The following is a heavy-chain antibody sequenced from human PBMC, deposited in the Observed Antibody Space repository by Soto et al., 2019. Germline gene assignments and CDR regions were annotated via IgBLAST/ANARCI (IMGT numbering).Heavy chain of an antibody. D-gene: IGHD6-13*01. CDR1: GGSISSSSYY. CDR2: IYYSGST. CDR3: ARALSSSWYYYYYYGMDV. V-gene: IGHV4-39*01. Sequence: QLQLQESGPGLVKPSETLSLTCTVSGGSISSSSYYWGWIRQPPGKGLEWIGSIYYSGSTYYNPSLKSRVTISVDTSKNQFSLKLSSVTAADTAVYYCARALSSSWYYYYYYGMDVWGQGTTVTVSS. J-gene: IGHJ6*02.